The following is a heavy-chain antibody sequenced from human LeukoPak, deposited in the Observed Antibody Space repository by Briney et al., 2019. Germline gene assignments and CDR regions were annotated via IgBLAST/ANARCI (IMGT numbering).Heavy chain of an antibody. CDR3: ARSVVVTAIPGY. D-gene: IGHD2-21*02. CDR2: ISTNNGNT. Sequence: ASVKVSCKASGYTFTNYGISWVRQAPGQGLEWMGWISTNNGNTDHVQKLQGRVTMTTDTSTSTAYMELRSLRSDDTAVYYCARSVVVTAIPGYWGQGTLVTVSS. CDR1: GYTFTNYG. V-gene: IGHV1-18*01. J-gene: IGHJ4*02.